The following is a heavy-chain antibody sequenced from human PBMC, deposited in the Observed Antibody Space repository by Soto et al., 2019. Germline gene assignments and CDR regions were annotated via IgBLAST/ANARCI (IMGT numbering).Heavy chain of an antibody. D-gene: IGHD3-3*01. CDR2: ISHSGSTI. J-gene: IGHJ6*02. CDR1: GFTFNDWY. V-gene: IGHV3-11*01. CDR3: ARDYNFWSGYKGMHV. Sequence: GGSLRLSCAASGFTFNDWYMTWIRQAPGKGLEWVSYISHSGSTIHYSDSVKGRFTISRDNAENLLYLQMDSLTAEDTAVYYCARDYNFWSGYKGMHVCGQGTTVTVSS.